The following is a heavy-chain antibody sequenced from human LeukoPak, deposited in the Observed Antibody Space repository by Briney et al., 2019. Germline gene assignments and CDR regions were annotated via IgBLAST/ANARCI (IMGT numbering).Heavy chain of an antibody. CDR3: ARITSLEGFDY. V-gene: IGHV1-46*01. CDR2: INPSGGST. D-gene: IGHD1-14*01. J-gene: IGHJ4*02. CDR1: GYTFTSYY. Sequence: ASLKVSCKASGYTFTSYYMHWVRQAPGQGLEWMGIINPSGGSTSYAQKFQGRVTMTRDTSTSTVYMELSSLRSEDTAVYYCARITSLEGFDYWGQGTLVTVSS.